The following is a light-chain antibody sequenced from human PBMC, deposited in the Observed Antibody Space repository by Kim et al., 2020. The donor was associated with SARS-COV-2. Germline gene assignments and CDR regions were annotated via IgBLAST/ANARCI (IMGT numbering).Light chain of an antibody. CDR2: DTS. Sequence: PGRTVTQSWGATPGPVTGGRWPCWYQQKPGQAPRALIYDTSNKLSWTPARFSGSLLGGKAALALSGAQPEDEADYYCSLSYTGVVIFGGGTQLTVL. CDR3: SLSYTGVVI. V-gene: IGLV7-46*01. J-gene: IGLJ2*01. CDR1: PGPVTGGRW.